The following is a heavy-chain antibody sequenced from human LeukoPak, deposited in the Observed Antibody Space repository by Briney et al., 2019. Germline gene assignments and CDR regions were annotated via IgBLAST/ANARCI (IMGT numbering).Heavy chain of an antibody. CDR1: GDSISSGSYY. CDR2: IYISGGT. D-gene: IGHD4-23*01. J-gene: IGHJ6*03. Sequence: SQTLSLTCTVSGDSISSGSYYWSWIRQPAGKGLEWIGRIYISGGTKYNPSLKSRVTISADTSKNQFSLKVNSVTAADTAVYYCARVVGNRRGYYYYYYMDVWGKGTTVTVSS. V-gene: IGHV4-61*02. CDR3: ARVVGNRRGYYYYYYMDV.